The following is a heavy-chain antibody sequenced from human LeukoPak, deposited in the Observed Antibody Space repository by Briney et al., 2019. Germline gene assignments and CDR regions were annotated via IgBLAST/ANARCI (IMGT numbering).Heavy chain of an antibody. CDR3: ARQIRGYGHDVFDI. Sequence: GESLKISCKTSGYSFTIYWINWVRQMPGKGLEWMGTIDPTDSYTSYSPSFQGHVTISADKSISTAYLQWSSLKASDTAMYYCARQIRGYGHDVFDIWGQGTMVTVSS. J-gene: IGHJ3*02. CDR2: IDPTDSYT. D-gene: IGHD5-18*01. V-gene: IGHV5-10-1*01. CDR1: GYSFTIYW.